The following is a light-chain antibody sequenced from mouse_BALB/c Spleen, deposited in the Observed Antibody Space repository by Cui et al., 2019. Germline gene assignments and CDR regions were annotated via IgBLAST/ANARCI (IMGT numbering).Light chain of an antibody. Sequence: DIKKNQFPSFIYATLGERVTITCKASQDINSYLSWFQQKPGKSPKTLIYRANRLVDGVPSRFSGSGSGQDYSLTISSLEYEDMGIYYCLQYDEFPLTFGAGTKLELK. J-gene: IGKJ5*01. V-gene: IGKV14-111*01. CDR1: QDINSY. CDR2: RAN. CDR3: LQYDEFPLT.